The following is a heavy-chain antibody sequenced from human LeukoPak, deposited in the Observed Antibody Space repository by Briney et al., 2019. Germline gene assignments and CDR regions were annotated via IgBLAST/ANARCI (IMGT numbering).Heavy chain of an antibody. J-gene: IGHJ4*02. D-gene: IGHD3-16*01. CDR1: GFTFSSYG. CDR2: IRYDGSNK. CDR3: ARALSHCLDY. V-gene: IGHV3-30*02. Sequence: QPGGSLRLSCAASGFTFSSYGMHWVRQAPGKGLEWVAFIRYDGSNKYYVDSVKGRFSISRDNAKKSLYLQMNSLRAEDTAVYYCARALSHCLDYWGQGTLVTVSS.